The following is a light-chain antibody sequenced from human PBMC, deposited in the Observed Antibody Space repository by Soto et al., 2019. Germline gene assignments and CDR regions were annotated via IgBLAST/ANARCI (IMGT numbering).Light chain of an antibody. CDR1: SSNIGANYD. J-gene: IGLJ1*01. CDR3: QSYDSSLSGYV. Sequence: QSVLTQPPSVSGAPGQRVTISCTGSSSNIGANYDVNWYQQLPGTAPKVLIYDIYGDNNRPSGVPDRFSGSKSGTSASLVITGLQAEDEADYYCQSYDSSLSGYVFGTGTKLTVL. V-gene: IGLV1-40*01. CDR2: DIYGDN.